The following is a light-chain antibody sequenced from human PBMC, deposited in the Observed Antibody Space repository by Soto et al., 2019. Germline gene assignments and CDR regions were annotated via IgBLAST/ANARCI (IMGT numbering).Light chain of an antibody. CDR1: RTITSF. CDR2: AAS. J-gene: IGKJ1*01. CDR3: QQSYSTPRT. Sequence: IQRTHPPSSRSASLGARVPIPGRPGRTITSFLNWYQQKQGKAPKLLIYAASSLQSGVPSRFSGSGSGTDFTLTISSLQPEDFATYYCQQSYSTPRTFGQGTKVEIK. V-gene: IGKV1-39*01.